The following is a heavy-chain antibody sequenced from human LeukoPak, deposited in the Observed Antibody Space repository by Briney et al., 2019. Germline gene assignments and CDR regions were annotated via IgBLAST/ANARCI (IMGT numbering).Heavy chain of an antibody. CDR3: ARSSPGSGSYYRLIYYYYYMDV. J-gene: IGHJ6*03. V-gene: IGHV4-34*01. Sequence: SETLSLTCAVYGGSFSGYYWSWIRQPPGRGLEWIGEINHSGSTDYNPSLKSRVTISVDTSKNQFSLKLSSVTAADTAVYYCARSSPGSGSYYRLIYYYYYMDVWGKGTTVTVSS. D-gene: IGHD3-10*01. CDR2: INHSGST. CDR1: GGSFSGYY.